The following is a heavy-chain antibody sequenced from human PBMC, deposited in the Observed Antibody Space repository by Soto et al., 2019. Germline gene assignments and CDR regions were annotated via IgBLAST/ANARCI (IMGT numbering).Heavy chain of an antibody. J-gene: IGHJ6*02. Sequence: QVQLVQSGAEVKKPGASVKVSCKASGYTFTSYYMHWVRQAPGQGLEWMGIINPSGGSTSYGQKFQGRFTMTRYTSTSTVYTELSSLRSEDTAVYYCARPPYYDILTGYHEGDYYGMDVCCQGTTVTFSS. D-gene: IGHD3-9*01. CDR3: ARPPYYDILTGYHEGDYYGMDV. V-gene: IGHV1-46*01. CDR1: GYTFTSYY. CDR2: INPSGGST.